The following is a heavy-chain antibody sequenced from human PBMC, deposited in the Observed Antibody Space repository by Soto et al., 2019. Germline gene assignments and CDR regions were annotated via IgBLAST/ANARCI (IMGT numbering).Heavy chain of an antibody. V-gene: IGHV3-21*01. CDR2: ISSSSSYI. J-gene: IGHJ6*02. D-gene: IGHD3-3*01. CDR3: ARDGRTFGVMDYYYYGMDV. Sequence: GGSLRLSCAASGLTFSSYSMNWVRQAPGKGLEWVSSISSSSSYIYYADSVKGRFTISRDNAKNSLYLQMNSLRAEDTAVYYCARDGRTFGVMDYYYYGMDVWGQGTTVTVSS. CDR1: GLTFSSYS.